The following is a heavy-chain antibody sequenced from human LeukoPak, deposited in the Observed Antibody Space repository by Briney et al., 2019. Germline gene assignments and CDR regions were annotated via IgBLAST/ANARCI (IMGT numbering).Heavy chain of an antibody. CDR1: GFTFSSYA. J-gene: IGHJ4*02. V-gene: IGHV3-64*01. CDR3: ARSSGRTWYLADY. D-gene: IGHD6-13*01. CDR2: ISSKGGST. Sequence: GGPLRLSCAASGFTFSSYAMHWVRQAPGRGLEFVSAISSKGGSTYYANSVKGRFTISRDNSKNTLYLQMGSLRAEDMAVYYCARSSGRTWYLADYWGQGTLVTVSS.